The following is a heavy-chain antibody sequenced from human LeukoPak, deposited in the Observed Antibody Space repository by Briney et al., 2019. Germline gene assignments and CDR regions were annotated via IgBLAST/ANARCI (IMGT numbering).Heavy chain of an antibody. CDR1: GYTFTSYD. D-gene: IGHD2-2*02. Sequence: GASVKVSCKASGYTFTSYDINWVRQATGQGLEWMGWMNPNSGNTGYAQKFQGRVTMTRNTSISTAYMELSSLRAEDTAVYYCAKWEGYCSSTSCYTGSFDYWGQGTLVTVSS. J-gene: IGHJ4*02. CDR3: AKWEGYCSSTSCYTGSFDY. V-gene: IGHV1-8*01. CDR2: MNPNSGNT.